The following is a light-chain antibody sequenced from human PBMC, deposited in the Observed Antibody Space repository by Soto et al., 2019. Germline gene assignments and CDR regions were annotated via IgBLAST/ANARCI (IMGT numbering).Light chain of an antibody. J-gene: IGKJ4*01. CDR2: GAS. Sequence: EIVLTQSPGTLSLSPGERATLSCRASQSVSSSYLAWYQQKPGQAPRLLIYGASSRATGIPDRFSGSGSGTDFTLTISRLEPEDFVVYYCQQYGSSPGSLTFGGGTKVEIK. CDR3: QQYGSSPGSLT. V-gene: IGKV3-20*01. CDR1: QSVSSSY.